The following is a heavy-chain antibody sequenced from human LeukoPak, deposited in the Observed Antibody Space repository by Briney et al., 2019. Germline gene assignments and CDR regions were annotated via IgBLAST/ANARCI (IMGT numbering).Heavy chain of an antibody. D-gene: IGHD6-6*01. CDR1: GYSISSGYY. Sequence: SETLSLTCTVSGYSISSGYYWGWIRQPPGKGLEWIGYIYYSGSTNYNPSLKSRVTISVDTSKNQFSLKLSSVTAADTAVYYCARTYSSSSWFDPWGQGTLVTVSS. V-gene: IGHV4-38-2*02. J-gene: IGHJ5*02. CDR2: IYYSGST. CDR3: ARTYSSSSWFDP.